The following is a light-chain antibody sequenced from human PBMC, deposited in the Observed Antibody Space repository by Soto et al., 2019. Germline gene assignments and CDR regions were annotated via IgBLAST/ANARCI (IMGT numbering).Light chain of an antibody. J-gene: IGKJ1*01. CDR1: QSVDSSF. V-gene: IGKV3-20*01. CDR3: QQYVSSVT. Sequence: EIVLTQSPGSLSLSPGERATLSCRASQSVDSSFFAWYQKKPGQAPRLLIYDASKRATGIPDRFSGSGSWTDFTLSISRLEPEDFAVYYCQQYVSSVTFGQGTKVEIK. CDR2: DAS.